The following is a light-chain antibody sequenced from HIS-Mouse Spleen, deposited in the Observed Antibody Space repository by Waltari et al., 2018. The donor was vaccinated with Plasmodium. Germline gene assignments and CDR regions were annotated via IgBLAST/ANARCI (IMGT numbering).Light chain of an antibody. Sequence: DIVMTQSPDSLAVSLGERATINCKSSQCVLYSSNNKNYLAWYQQKPGQPPKLLIYWASTRESWVPDRFSGSGSGTDFTLTISSLQAEDVAVYYCQQYYSTPYTFGQGTKLEIK. J-gene: IGKJ2*01. CDR2: WAS. CDR3: QQYYSTPYT. CDR1: QCVLYSSNNKNY. V-gene: IGKV4-1*01.